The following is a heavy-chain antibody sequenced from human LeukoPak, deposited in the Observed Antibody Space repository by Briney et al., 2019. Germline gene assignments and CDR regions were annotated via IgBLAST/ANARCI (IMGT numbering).Heavy chain of an antibody. CDR3: ARSLTYYDFWSGHYAYYFDY. Sequence: PGGSLRLSCAASGFTFSSYWMSWVRQAPGKGLEWVANIKQDGSEKYYVDSVKGRFTISRDNAKNSLYLQMNSLRAEDTAVYYCARSLTYYDFWSGHYAYYFDYWGQGTLVTVSS. CDR2: IKQDGSEK. J-gene: IGHJ4*02. D-gene: IGHD3-3*01. V-gene: IGHV3-7*01. CDR1: GFTFSSYW.